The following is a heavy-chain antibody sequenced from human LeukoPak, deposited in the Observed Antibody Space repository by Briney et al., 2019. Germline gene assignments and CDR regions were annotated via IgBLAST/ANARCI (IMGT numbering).Heavy chain of an antibody. CDR3: ARRKEIDY. CDR1: GISFSNYS. CDR2: ISSSGSAI. J-gene: IGHJ4*02. Sequence: GGSLRLSCAASGISFSNYSMNWVRQAPGKGLEWVSSISSSGSAIYYADSVRGRFTISRDNAKNSLYLQMNSLRAEDTAVYYCARRKEIDYWGQGTLVTVSS. V-gene: IGHV3-48*01.